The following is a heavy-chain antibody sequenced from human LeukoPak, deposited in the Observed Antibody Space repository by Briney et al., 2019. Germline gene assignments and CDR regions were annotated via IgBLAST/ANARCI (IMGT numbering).Heavy chain of an antibody. D-gene: IGHD2-21*02. V-gene: IGHV4-59*01. J-gene: IGHJ3*01. CDR2: ISERGDS. Sequence: PSETLSLTCTVSGGAISTYSGSWIRQPPGNVLEWIGYISERGDSNSNPSLKSRVTISVNTSKNQFSLKLSSVTAADTAVHYCARSKDILLGDSDAFDLWGRGTTVTVSS. CDR3: ARSKDILLGDSDAFDL. CDR1: GGAISTYS.